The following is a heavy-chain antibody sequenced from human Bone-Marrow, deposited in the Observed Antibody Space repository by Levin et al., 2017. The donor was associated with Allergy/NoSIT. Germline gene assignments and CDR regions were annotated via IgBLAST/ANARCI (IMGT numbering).Heavy chain of an antibody. J-gene: IGHJ3*02. CDR3: ARDRRTTEWRSGAFDI. CDR1: GGTFGSYT. CDR2: INPRIGSA. V-gene: IGHV1-69*08. Sequence: SVKVSCKASGGTFGSYTFTWVRQAPGQGLEWLGRINPRIGSANHIVKYKDRITLTAEKSTTTVFLKLTRLTSEDTAVYYCARDRRTTEWRSGAFDIWGPGTMVIVSS. D-gene: IGHD3-3*01.